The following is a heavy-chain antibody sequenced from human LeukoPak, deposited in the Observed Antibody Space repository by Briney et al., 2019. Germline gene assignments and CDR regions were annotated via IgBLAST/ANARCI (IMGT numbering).Heavy chain of an antibody. D-gene: IGHD7-27*01. CDR2: TYYRSKWYN. CDR3: ASRTGADTFDY. J-gene: IGHJ4*02. V-gene: IGHV6-1*01. CDR1: GDSVSSNSVA. Sequence: SQTLSLTCAISGDSVSSNSVAWNWIRQSPSRGLEWLGRTYYRSKWYNDYAASVKSRITISPDTSKNQFSLKLSSVTAADTAVYYCASRTGADTFDYWGQGTLVTVSS.